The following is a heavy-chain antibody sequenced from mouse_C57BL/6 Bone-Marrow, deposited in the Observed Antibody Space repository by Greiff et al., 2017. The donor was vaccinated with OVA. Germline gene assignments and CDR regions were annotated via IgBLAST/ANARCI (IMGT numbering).Heavy chain of an antibody. CDR1: GYAFSSSW. Sequence: QVQLQQSGPELVKPGASVKISCKASGYAFSSSWMNWVKQRPGKGLEWIGRIYPGDGDTNYNGKFKGKATLTADKSSSTAYMQLSSLTSEDSAVYFCARWRWLPAYWYFDVWGTGTTVTVSS. CDR3: ARWRWLPAYWYFDV. J-gene: IGHJ1*03. D-gene: IGHD2-3*01. V-gene: IGHV1-82*01. CDR2: IYPGDGDT.